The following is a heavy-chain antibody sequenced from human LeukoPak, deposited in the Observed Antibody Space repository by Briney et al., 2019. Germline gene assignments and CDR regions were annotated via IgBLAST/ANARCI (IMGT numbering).Heavy chain of an antibody. CDR1: GFTFSSYA. V-gene: IGHV3-30-3*01. CDR2: ISYDGSNK. Sequence: PGGSLRLSCAASGFTFSSYALHGVRQAPGKGLEWVAVISYDGSNKYYADSVKGRFTISRDNSKNTLYLQMNSLRAEDTAVYYCARGPAVSSSGWYFHYWGQGTLVTVSS. CDR3: ARGPAVSSSGWYFHY. D-gene: IGHD6-19*01. J-gene: IGHJ4*02.